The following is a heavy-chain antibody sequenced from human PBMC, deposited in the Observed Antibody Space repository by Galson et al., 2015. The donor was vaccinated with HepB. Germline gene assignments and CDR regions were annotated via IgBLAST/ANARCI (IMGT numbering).Heavy chain of an antibody. Sequence: SLRLSCAASGFPFNNAWMTWVRQAPGMGLEWVGRIKSKTDGETTDYAAPVKGRFTISRDDSKNRLYLQMNSLKTEDTAVYYCTTDMSYWGQGILVTVSS. CDR2: IKSKTDGETT. CDR1: GFPFNNAW. J-gene: IGHJ4*02. V-gene: IGHV3-15*01. CDR3: TTDMSY.